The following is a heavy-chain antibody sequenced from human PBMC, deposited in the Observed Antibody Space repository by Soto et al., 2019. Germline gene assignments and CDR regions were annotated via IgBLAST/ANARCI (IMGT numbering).Heavy chain of an antibody. CDR2: IYHSGST. D-gene: IGHD3-10*01. V-gene: IGHV4-30-2*01. CDR3: ARVLDHYGSGSLWDPYGMDV. CDR1: GGSISSGGYS. J-gene: IGHJ6*02. Sequence: SETLSLTCAVSGGSISSGGYSWSWIRQPPGKGLEWIGYIYHSGSTYYNPSLKSRVTISVDRSKNQFSLKLSSVTAADTAVYYCARVLDHYGSGSLWDPYGMDVWGQGTTVTVYS.